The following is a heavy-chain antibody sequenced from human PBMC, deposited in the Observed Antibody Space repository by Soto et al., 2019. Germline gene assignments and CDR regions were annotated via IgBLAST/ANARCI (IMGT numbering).Heavy chain of an antibody. V-gene: IGHV1-3*01. J-gene: IGHJ4*03. D-gene: IGHD6-19*01. CDR3: ARDGVAAGNINFDY. CDR2: ISGDSGNT. CDR1: GYMFTKSA. Sequence: ASVKVSCKASGYMFTKSAMHWVRQAPGQRLEWMGWISGDSGNTKYSPKLQDRVTITRDTSASTAYMELSSLRSEDTALYYCARDGVAAGNINFDYWGQGTLVTVPQ.